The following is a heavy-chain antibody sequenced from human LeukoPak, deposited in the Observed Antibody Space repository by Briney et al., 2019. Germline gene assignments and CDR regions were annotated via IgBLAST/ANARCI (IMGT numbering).Heavy chain of an antibody. Sequence: GGSLRLSCAASGFTFSSYAIHWVRQAPGKGLEWVAVISYDGSNKYYADSVKGRFTISRDNSKNTLYLQINSLRAEDTAVYYCANRYCSGGNCYYGEYGFNYWGQGTLVTVSS. CDR3: ANRYCSGGNCYYGEYGFNY. D-gene: IGHD2-15*01. CDR2: ISYDGSNK. V-gene: IGHV3-30*04. CDR1: GFTFSSYA. J-gene: IGHJ4*02.